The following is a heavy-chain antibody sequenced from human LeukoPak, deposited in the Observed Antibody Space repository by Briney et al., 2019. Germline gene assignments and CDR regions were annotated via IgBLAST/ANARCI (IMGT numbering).Heavy chain of an antibody. CDR3: AREVDSSGWYGYYYYYMDV. V-gene: IGHV3-7*01. J-gene: IGHJ6*03. CDR1: GFTFSSYW. CDR2: IKQDGSEK. D-gene: IGHD6-19*01. Sequence: GGSLRLSCAASGFTFSSYWMSWVRQAPGKGLEWVANIKQDGSEKYYADSVKGRFTISRDDSKNTLYLQMNSLRAEDTAVYYCAREVDSSGWYGYYYYYMDVWGKGTTVTVSS.